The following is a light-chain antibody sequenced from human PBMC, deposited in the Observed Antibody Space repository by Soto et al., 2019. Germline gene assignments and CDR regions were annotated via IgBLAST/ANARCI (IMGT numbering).Light chain of an antibody. Sequence: QSVLTQPPSVSAAPGQTVTISCSGSTSNIGKNYVSWYQQLPGTAPKLLIYENNKRPSGIPDRFSGSKSGTSATLGITGLQTGDEADYYCGTWDSSLSAGVFGGGTKLTVL. CDR1: TSNIGKNY. CDR2: ENN. V-gene: IGLV1-51*02. CDR3: GTWDSSLSAGV. J-gene: IGLJ3*02.